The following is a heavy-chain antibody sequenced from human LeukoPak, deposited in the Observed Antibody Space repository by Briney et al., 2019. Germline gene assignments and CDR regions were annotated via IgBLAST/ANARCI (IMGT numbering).Heavy chain of an antibody. CDR1: EYTFTGYY. V-gene: IGHV1-2*02. D-gene: IGHD2-2*01. J-gene: IGHJ4*02. Sequence: ASVKVSCKASEYTFTGYYINWVRQAPGQGLEWMGWINFNSGGTNFAQKFQGRVTMTRDTSISTAYMELSSLTFDDTAVYYCVREAALRSMLPAALLSHWGQGTRVTVSS. CDR2: INFNSGGT. CDR3: VREAALRSMLPAALLSH.